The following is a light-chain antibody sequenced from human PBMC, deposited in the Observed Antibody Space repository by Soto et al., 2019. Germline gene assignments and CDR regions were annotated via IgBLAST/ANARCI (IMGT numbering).Light chain of an antibody. V-gene: IGKV1-5*03. J-gene: IGKJ1*01. Sequence: DIQMTQSPSTLAASAGDRVTITCRASQRISNCLAWYQQKPGKAPKLLIYQAANLQEGVPSRFSGSGFGTEFTLTISSLQPEDFAMYYCQQYNSHWSWAFGQGTKVEI. CDR1: QRISNC. CDR2: QAA. CDR3: QQYNSHWSWA.